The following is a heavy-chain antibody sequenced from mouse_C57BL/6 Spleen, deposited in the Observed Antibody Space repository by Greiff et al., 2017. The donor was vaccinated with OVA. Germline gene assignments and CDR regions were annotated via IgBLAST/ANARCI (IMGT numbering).Heavy chain of an antibody. CDR1: GFTFSDYY. J-gene: IGHJ1*03. V-gene: IGHV5-16*01. Sequence: EVKLVESEGGLVQPGSSMKLSCTASGFTFSDYYMAWVRQVPEKGLEWVANINYDGSSTYYLDSLKSRFIISRDNAKNILYLQMSSLKSEDTATYYCARELEYYGSSYWYFDVWGTGTTVTVSS. CDR3: ARELEYYGSSYWYFDV. D-gene: IGHD1-1*01. CDR2: INYDGSST.